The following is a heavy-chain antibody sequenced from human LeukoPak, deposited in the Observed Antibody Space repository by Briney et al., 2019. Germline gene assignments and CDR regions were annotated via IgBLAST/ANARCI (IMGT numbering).Heavy chain of an antibody. J-gene: IGHJ4*02. V-gene: IGHV4-34*01. CDR2: ISHSGST. CDR1: GGSFSRYF. D-gene: IGHD2-15*01. CDR3: ARGPLKSYCSGGSCYGGGGDY. Sequence: PSETLSPTCAVYGGSFSRYFWNWIRQTPGQGLEWIGDISHSGSTNYRPSLESRVTISVDTSKNQFSLNLTSVTAADTAVYYCARGPLKSYCSGGSCYGGGGDYWGQGTLVTVSS.